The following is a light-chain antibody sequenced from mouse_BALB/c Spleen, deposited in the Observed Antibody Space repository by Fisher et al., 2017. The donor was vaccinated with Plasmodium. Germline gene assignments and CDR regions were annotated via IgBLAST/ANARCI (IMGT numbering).Light chain of an antibody. CDR2: ATS. J-gene: IGKJ5*01. V-gene: IGKV9-120*02. CDR3: HQSNSWPLT. Sequence: DIVITQSPSSLSASLGERVSLTCRASQDIDSSLNWLQQEPDGTIKRLIYATSSLDSGVPKRFSGSGSGTDFTLSINSAETEDFGMYFCHQSNSWPLTFGAGTKLELK. CDR1: QDIDSS.